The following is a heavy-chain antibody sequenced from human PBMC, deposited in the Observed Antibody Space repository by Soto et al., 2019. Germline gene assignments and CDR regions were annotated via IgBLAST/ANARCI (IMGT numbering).Heavy chain of an antibody. CDR2: IIPIFGTA. CDR1: GGTFSSYA. J-gene: IGHJ4*02. V-gene: IGHV1-69*01. Sequence: QVQLVQSGAEVKKPGSSVKVSCKASGGTFSSYAISWVRQAPGQGLEWMGGIIPIFGTANYAQKFQGRVTITADESTSTAYLELSSLRSEDTDVYYCARERWGSTMIVVVGSFDYWGQGTLVTVSS. D-gene: IGHD3-22*01. CDR3: ARERWGSTMIVVVGSFDY.